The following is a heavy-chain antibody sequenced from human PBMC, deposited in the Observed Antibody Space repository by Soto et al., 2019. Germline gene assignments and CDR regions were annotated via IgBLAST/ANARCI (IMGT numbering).Heavy chain of an antibody. CDR1: GASISSSY. V-gene: IGHV4-59*12. CDR3: AGGPLYYGMDV. Sequence: SETLSLTYTVSGASISSSYWSWIRQSPGKGLEWIGYVYYSGSTNYNPSLKSRVTISVDTSKNQFSLKLSSVTAADTAVYYCAGGPLYYGMDVWDQGTTVTVSS. J-gene: IGHJ6*02. CDR2: VYYSGST. D-gene: IGHD3-16*01.